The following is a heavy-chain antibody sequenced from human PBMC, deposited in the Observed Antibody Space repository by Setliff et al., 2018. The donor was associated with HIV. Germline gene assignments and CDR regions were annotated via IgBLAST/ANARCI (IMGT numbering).Heavy chain of an antibody. V-gene: IGHV1-18*01. CDR3: ARDDSSGLRGAFDI. CDR2: ISTYHGNT. D-gene: IGHD3-22*01. J-gene: IGHJ3*02. Sequence: ASVKVSCKPSGYTFTSYGTTWVRQAPGQGLEWMGWISTYHGNTKYALNVQGRVTMTTDASTSTAYMELRSLESDDTAVYYCARDDSSGLRGAFDIWGQGTMVTVSS. CDR1: GYTFTSYG.